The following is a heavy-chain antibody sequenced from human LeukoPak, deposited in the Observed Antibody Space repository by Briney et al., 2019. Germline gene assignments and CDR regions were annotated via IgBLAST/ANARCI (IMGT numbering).Heavy chain of an antibody. V-gene: IGHV3-53*01. D-gene: IGHD1-26*01. Sequence: GGSLRLSCAASGFPVSSNYMSWVRQAPGKGLEGVSVIYSCGSTYYADSVKGRFTISRDNSKNTLYLQMNSLRAEDTAVYYCARECGSYPYYMDVWGKGTTVTVSS. J-gene: IGHJ6*03. CDR2: IYSCGST. CDR1: GFPVSSNY. CDR3: ARECGSYPYYMDV.